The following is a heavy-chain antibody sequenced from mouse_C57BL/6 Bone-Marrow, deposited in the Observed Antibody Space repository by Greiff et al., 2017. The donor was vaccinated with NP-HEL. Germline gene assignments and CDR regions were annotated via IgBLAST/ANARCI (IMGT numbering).Heavy chain of an antibody. V-gene: IGHV5-9-1*02. J-gene: IGHJ3*01. D-gene: IGHD2-2*01. CDR2: ISSGGDYI. Sequence: EVQGVESGEGLVKPGGSLKLSCAASGFTFSSYAMSWVRQTPEKRLEWVAYISSGGDYIYYADTVKGRFTISRDNARNTLYLQMSSLKSEDTAMYYCTRENGYPWFAYWGQGTLVTVSA. CDR1: GFTFSSYA. CDR3: TRENGYPWFAY.